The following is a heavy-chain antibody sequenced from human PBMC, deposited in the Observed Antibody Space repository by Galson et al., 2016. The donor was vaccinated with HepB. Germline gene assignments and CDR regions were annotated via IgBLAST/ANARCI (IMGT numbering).Heavy chain of an antibody. Sequence: SLRLSCAASGFTFSDYYMTWIRQAPGKGLEWVAYISSSGRTTYYADSVKGRFTISRDNPKTSLYLQMNSLRVEDTAVHYCARDSAAAWGFFDHWGQGSLVTVSS. V-gene: IGHV3-11*01. CDR2: ISSSGRTT. CDR3: ARDSAAAWGFFDH. J-gene: IGHJ4*02. CDR1: GFTFSDYY. D-gene: IGHD6-13*01.